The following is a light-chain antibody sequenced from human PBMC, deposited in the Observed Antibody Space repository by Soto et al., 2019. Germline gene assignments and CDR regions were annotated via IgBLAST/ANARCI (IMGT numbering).Light chain of an antibody. V-gene: IGKV3D-15*01. CDR1: QSVDSN. Sequence: EIVLTQSPGTLSLSPGDRATLSCRASQSVDSNFLAWYQQKPGQAPRLLIYGASSRATDIPDTFSGSGSGTEFTLTISSLQSEDFAVYYCQQYNNWPPRTFGQGTKVEIK. CDR2: GAS. J-gene: IGKJ1*01. CDR3: QQYNNWPPRT.